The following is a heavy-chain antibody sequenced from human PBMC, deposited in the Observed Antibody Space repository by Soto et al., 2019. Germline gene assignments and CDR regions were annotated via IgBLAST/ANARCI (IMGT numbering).Heavy chain of an antibody. Sequence: QVHLVESGGGVVQPGRSLRLSCAASGFTFSTTGMHWVRQAPGKGLEWVAMISHDGGDKHYTDSVKGRFTISRDTSKNTLYLQMNSLRPEDTAMSHCAKDLYGAGWYNYFDPWGQGTLVTVSS. CDR2: ISHDGGDK. J-gene: IGHJ5*02. V-gene: IGHV3-30*18. CDR3: AKDLYGAGWYNYFDP. CDR1: GFTFSTTG. D-gene: IGHD6-19*01.